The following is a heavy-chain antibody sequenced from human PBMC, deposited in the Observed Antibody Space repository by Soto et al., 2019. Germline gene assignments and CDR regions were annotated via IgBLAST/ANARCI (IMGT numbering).Heavy chain of an antibody. CDR1: GGSFSGYY. V-gene: IGHV4-34*01. J-gene: IGHJ6*03. CDR2: INHSGST. Sequence: PSETLSLTCAVYGGSFSGYYWSWIRQPPGKGLEWIGEINHSGSTNYNPSLKSRVTISVDTSKNQFSLKLSSVTAADTAVYYCARELGPRYCSGGSCYRIYYYYYCMDVWGKGTTVTVSS. D-gene: IGHD2-15*01. CDR3: ARELGPRYCSGGSCYRIYYYYYCMDV.